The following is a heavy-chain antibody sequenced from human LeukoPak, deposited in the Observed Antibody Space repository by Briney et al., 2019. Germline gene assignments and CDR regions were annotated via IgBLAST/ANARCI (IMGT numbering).Heavy chain of an antibody. CDR3: ARSSPKPIVVVPAAIDFDY. D-gene: IGHD2-2*01. J-gene: IGHJ4*02. Sequence: PSETLSLTCAVYGGSFRGYYWSWIRQPPGKGPEWIGEINHSGSTNYNPSLKSRVTISVDRSENQFSLKLSSVTAADTAVYYCARSSPKPIVVVPAAIDFDYWGQGTLVTVSS. CDR1: GGSFRGYY. V-gene: IGHV4-34*01. CDR2: INHSGST.